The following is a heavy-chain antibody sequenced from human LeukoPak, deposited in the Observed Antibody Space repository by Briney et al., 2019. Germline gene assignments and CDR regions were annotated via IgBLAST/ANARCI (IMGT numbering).Heavy chain of an antibody. D-gene: IGHD3-3*01. CDR3: ARAYDWAFDI. Sequence: GGSLRLSCAASGFTFSSYGMHWVRQAPAKGLEWVAFIRYDGSNKYYADSVKGRFTISRDNSKNTLHLQMNSLRAEDTAVYYCARAYDWAFDIWGQGTMVTVSS. J-gene: IGHJ3*02. CDR1: GFTFSSYG. V-gene: IGHV3-30*02. CDR2: IRYDGSNK.